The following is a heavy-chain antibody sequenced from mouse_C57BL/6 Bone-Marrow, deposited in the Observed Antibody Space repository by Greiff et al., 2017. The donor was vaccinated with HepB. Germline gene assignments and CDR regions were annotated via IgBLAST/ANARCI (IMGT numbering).Heavy chain of an antibody. D-gene: IGHD1-1*01. V-gene: IGHV7-1*01. CDR2: SRNKANDYTT. CDR3: TRDASSLYWYFDV. J-gene: IGHJ1*03. CDR1: GFTFSDFY. Sequence: EVKLMESGGGLVQSGRSLRLSCATSGFTFSDFYMEWVRQAPGKGLEWIAVSRNKANDYTTEYSASVKGRFIVSRDTSKSILYLQMNALRAEDTAIYYCTRDASSLYWYFDVWGTGTTVTVSS.